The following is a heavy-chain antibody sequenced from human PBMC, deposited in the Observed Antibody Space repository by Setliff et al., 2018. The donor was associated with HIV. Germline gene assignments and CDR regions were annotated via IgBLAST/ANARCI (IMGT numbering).Heavy chain of an antibody. CDR2: ISGSSRSK. Sequence: PGGSLRLSCAASGFTFNNYAMSWVRQAPGKGLEWVSDISGSSRSKYYADSVKGRFTISRDNAKNSLYLQMNSLTAEDTAVYYCARDVSWRVRTYIDYWGQGALVTVSS. D-gene: IGHD3-3*01. CDR3: ARDVSWRVRTYIDY. J-gene: IGHJ4*02. CDR1: GFTFNNYA. V-gene: IGHV3-21*01.